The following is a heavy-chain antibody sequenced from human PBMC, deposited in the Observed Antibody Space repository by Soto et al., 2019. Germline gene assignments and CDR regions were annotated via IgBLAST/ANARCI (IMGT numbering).Heavy chain of an antibody. CDR1: SGSISSSNW. D-gene: IGHD3-3*01. CDR3: ASSSGVVIEGGYYYYMDV. J-gene: IGHJ6*03. Sequence: LSLTCAVSSGSISSSNWWSWVRQPPGKGLEWIGEIYHSGSTNYNPSLKSRVTISVDKSKNQFSLKLSSVTAADTAVYYCASSSGVVIEGGYYYYMDVWGKGATVTVAS. V-gene: IGHV4-4*02. CDR2: IYHSGST.